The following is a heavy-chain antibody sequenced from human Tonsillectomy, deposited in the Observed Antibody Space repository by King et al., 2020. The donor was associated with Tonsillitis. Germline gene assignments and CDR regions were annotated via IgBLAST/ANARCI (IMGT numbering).Heavy chain of an antibody. J-gene: IGHJ2*01. CDR2: IKQDGSEK. CDR3: ARDRDPNDYGWYFDL. Sequence: VQLVESGGGLVQPGGSLRLSCAASGFTFSSYWMSWVRQAPGKGLEWVANIKQDGSEKYYVDSVKGRFTISRDNAKNSLYLQMNSLRAEDTAVYYCARDRDPNDYGWYFDLWGRGTLVTVSS. V-gene: IGHV3-7*04. CDR1: GFTFSSYW. D-gene: IGHD4-17*01.